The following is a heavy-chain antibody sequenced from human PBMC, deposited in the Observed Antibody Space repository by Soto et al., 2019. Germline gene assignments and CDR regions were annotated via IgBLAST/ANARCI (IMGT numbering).Heavy chain of an antibody. D-gene: IGHD3-10*01. V-gene: IGHV1-3*01. CDR2: INAGNGNT. J-gene: IGHJ4*02. CDR3: ARFRLWVGNQLLVFFDY. Sequence: ASVKVSCKASGYTFTSYAMHWVRQAPGQRLEWMGWINAGNGNTKYSQKFQGRVTITRDTSASTAYMELSSLRSEDTAVYYCARFRLWVGNQLLVFFDYWGQGTLVTVSS. CDR1: GYTFTSYA.